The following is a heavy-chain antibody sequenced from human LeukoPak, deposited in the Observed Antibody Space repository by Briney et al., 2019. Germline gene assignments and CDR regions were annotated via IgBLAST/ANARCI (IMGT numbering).Heavy chain of an antibody. CDR3: ARVRYCSTNRCYDREFDN. J-gene: IGHJ4*02. Sequence: SQTLSLTCTVSGGSISNYCWSWIWQPPGQGLEWIGYIYYSGNTNYNPSLKSRVTISVDTSKNQFSLKLNSVTAADTAVYYCARVRYCSTNRCYDREFDNWGQGTLVTVSS. CDR2: IYYSGNT. D-gene: IGHD2-2*01. CDR1: GGSISNYC. V-gene: IGHV4-59*01.